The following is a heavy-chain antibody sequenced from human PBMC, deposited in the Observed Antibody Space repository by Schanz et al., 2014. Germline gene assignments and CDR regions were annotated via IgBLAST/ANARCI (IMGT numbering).Heavy chain of an antibody. D-gene: IGHD4-17*01. Sequence: QVQLVQSGAEVKKPGSSVKVSCKASGYTFTSYDINWVRQATGQGLEWMGWMNSKTGNTGYAQRFQGRVTMTRNTSITTAYLELSSLRSGDTAVYYCTKGRTVGRWGQGTLVTVSS. J-gene: IGHJ4*02. V-gene: IGHV1-8*01. CDR2: MNSKTGNT. CDR3: TKGRTVGR. CDR1: GYTFTSYD.